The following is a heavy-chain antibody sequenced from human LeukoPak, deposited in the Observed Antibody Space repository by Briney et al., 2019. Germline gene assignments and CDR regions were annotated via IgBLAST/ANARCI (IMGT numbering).Heavy chain of an antibody. V-gene: IGHV1-8*01. CDR1: GYTFTNLD. D-gene: IGHD1-1*01. Sequence: ASVKVSCKTSGYTFTNLDINWLRQAPGQGLEWMGWMSPNSGDTGYAQKFQGRVSLTRDTSISTAYMELSSLRSEDTAVYYCASNPPNTGDFYYWGLGSLVTVSS. J-gene: IGHJ4*02. CDR3: ASNPPNTGDFYY. CDR2: MSPNSGDT.